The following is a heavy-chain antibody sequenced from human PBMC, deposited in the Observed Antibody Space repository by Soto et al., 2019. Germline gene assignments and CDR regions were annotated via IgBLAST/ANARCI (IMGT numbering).Heavy chain of an antibody. CDR3: ARGNYYYYYGMDV. CDR1: GDSVSSNSAA. D-gene: IGHD3-10*01. CDR2: TYYRSKWYN. V-gene: IGHV6-1*01. J-gene: IGHJ6*02. Sequence: SQTLSLTCAISGDSVSSNSAAWNCIRQSPSRGLEWLGRTYYRSKWYNDYAVSVKSRITINPDTSKNQFSLQLNSVTPEDTAVYYCARGNYYYYYGMDVWGQGTTVTVSS.